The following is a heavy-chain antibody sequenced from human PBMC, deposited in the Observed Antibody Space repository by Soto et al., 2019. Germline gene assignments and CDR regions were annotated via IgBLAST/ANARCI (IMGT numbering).Heavy chain of an antibody. D-gene: IGHD5-18*01. CDR2: ISHLENT. V-gene: IGHV4-30-2*06. CDR3: GRGGGYDYCGS. Sequence: PTETLSLTCTFSGASISYGGFSCSWIRQSPGKGLEWIGYISHLENTYFHPSFKSRLTMSIDRSRNQFSLNLSSVTAADRAVYYCGRGGGYDYCGSWGQGVRVTFAS. J-gene: IGHJ4*02. CDR1: GASISYGGFS.